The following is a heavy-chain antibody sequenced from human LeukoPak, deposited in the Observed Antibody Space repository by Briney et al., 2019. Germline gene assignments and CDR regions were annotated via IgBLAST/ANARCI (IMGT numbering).Heavy chain of an antibody. CDR2: INHSGST. CDR1: GGPFSGYY. V-gene: IGHV4-34*01. CDR3: ARGGDTAAVNSNWFDP. D-gene: IGHD3-16*01. J-gene: IGHJ5*02. Sequence: SETLSLPCAVYGGPFSGYYWGWFRQPPGKGLEGIGEINHSGSTNYNPSLKSRVTISVDTSKNQFSLKLSSVTAADTAVYYCARGGDTAAVNSNWFDPWGQGTLVTVSS.